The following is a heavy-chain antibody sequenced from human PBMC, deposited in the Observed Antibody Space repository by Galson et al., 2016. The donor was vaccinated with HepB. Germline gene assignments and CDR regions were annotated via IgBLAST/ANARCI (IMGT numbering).Heavy chain of an antibody. CDR1: GGPITSYY. D-gene: IGHD2-2*01. Sequence: SETLSLTCSVSGGPITSYYWSWIRQSPGKGLEWIGFMPSRGSTNSRPSLQSRVAISVATSKSQFSLMLTSVIAADTAVYYCPRHLDTGSSVDSFDIWGRGTMVTVSS. V-gene: IGHV4-59*13. J-gene: IGHJ3*02. CDR2: MPSRGST. CDR3: PRHLDTGSSVDSFDI.